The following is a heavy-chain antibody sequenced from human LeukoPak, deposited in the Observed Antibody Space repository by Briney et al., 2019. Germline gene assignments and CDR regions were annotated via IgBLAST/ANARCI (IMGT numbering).Heavy chain of an antibody. J-gene: IGHJ4*02. Sequence: LETLSLTCTVSGGSISSYYWSWIRQPPGKGLEWIGYIYYSGSTNYNPSLKSRVTISVDTSKNQFSLKLSSVTAADTAVYYCARLWNYGSGSPFDYWGQGTLVTVSS. CDR1: GGSISSYY. D-gene: IGHD3-10*01. CDR2: IYYSGST. CDR3: ARLWNYGSGSPFDY. V-gene: IGHV4-59*08.